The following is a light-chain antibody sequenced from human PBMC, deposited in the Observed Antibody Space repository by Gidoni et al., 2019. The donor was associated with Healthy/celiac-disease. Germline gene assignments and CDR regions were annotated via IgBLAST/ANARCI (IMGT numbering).Light chain of an antibody. J-gene: IGLJ2*01. CDR3: QAWDSSTVV. CDR2: EDS. CDR1: KLGDKY. V-gene: IGLV3-1*01. Sequence: SLELTQSPSVSVSPGQTASITCSGDKLGDKYACWYQQKAGQSPVLVIYEDSKRPSGIPERLSGSNSGNTATLTISGTQAMDEADYYCQAWDSSTVVFGGGTKLTVL.